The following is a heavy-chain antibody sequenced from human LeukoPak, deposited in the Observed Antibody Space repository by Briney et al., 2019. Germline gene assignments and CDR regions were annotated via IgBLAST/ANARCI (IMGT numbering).Heavy chain of an antibody. CDR3: ARVYIVVVPAAMNWFDP. Sequence: SETLSLTCTVSGGSISSYYWSWTRQPPGKGLEWIGYIYYSGSTNYNPSLKSRVTISVDTSKNQFSLKLSSVTAADTAVYYCARVYIVVVPAAMNWFDPWGQGTLVTVSS. CDR2: IYYSGST. CDR1: GGSISSYY. J-gene: IGHJ5*02. V-gene: IGHV4-59*01. D-gene: IGHD2-2*01.